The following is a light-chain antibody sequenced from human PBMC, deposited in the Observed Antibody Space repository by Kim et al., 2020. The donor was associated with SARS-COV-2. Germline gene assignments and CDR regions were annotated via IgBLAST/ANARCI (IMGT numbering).Light chain of an antibody. V-gene: IGKV3-20*01. Sequence: SPGESATLACRASQNVSSRYLAWYQQKPGQAPRLLIYGASSRATGIPDRFSGSGSGTDFTLTISRLEPEDFAVYYCQQYGSSPPYTFGQGTKLEI. J-gene: IGKJ2*01. CDR3: QQYGSSPPYT. CDR1: QNVSSRY. CDR2: GAS.